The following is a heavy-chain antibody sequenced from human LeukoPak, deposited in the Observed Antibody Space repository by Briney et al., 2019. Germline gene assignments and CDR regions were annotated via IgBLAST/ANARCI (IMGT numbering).Heavy chain of an antibody. CDR2: ISGSGGST. CDR3: AKEPKEWELPDY. V-gene: IGHV3-23*01. Sequence: SGGSLRLSCAASGFTFSSYGMSWVRQAPGKGLEWVSAISGSGGSTYYADSVKGRFTISRDNSKNTLYLQMNSLRAEDTAVYYCAKEPKEWELPDYWGQGTLVTVSS. CDR1: GFTFSSYG. J-gene: IGHJ4*02. D-gene: IGHD1-26*01.